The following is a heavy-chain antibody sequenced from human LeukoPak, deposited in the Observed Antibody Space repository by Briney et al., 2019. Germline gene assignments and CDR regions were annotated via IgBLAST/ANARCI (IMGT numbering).Heavy chain of an antibody. V-gene: IGHV3-48*01. CDR3: ARGLYGDHGGY. CDR2: ISSDSNTI. Sequence: GGSLRLSCAASGFTFSSYEMNWVRQAPGKGLEWVSYISSDSNTIYYADSVKGRFTISRDNAKNSLYLQMNSLRAEDTAVYYCARGLYGDHGGYWGQGTLVTVSS. J-gene: IGHJ4*02. CDR1: GFTFSSYE. D-gene: IGHD4-17*01.